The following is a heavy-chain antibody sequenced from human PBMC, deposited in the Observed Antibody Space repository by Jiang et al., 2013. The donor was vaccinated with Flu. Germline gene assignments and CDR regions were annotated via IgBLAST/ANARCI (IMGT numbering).Heavy chain of an antibody. CDR1: GFTFSSYA. CDR3: AGGWDDAFDI. V-gene: IGHV3-30*04. D-gene: IGHD1-26*01. J-gene: IGHJ3*02. CDR2: ISYDGSNK. Sequence: GVVQPGRSLRLSCAASGFTFSSYAMHWVRQAPGKGLEWVAVISYDGSNKYYADSVKGRFTISRDNSKNTLYLQMNSLRAEDTAVYYCAGGWDDAFDIWGQGTMVTISS.